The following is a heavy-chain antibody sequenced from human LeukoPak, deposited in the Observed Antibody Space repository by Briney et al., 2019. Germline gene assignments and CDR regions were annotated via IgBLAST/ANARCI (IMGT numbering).Heavy chain of an antibody. CDR3: ARRYYDSSGYNSVDY. J-gene: IGHJ4*02. V-gene: IGHV3-53*01. CDR2: IYSGGST. D-gene: IGHD3-22*01. Sequence: PGGSLRLSCAASGFTVSSNYMTWVRQAPGKGLEWVSVIYSGGSTYYADSVKGRFTISRDNSKNTLYLQMNSLRAEDTAVYYCARRYYDSSGYNSVDYWGQGTLVTVSS. CDR1: GFTVSSNY.